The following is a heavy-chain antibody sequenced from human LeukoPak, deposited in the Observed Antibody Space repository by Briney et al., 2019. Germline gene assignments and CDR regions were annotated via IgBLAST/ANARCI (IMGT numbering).Heavy chain of an antibody. CDR2: ISAYNGNT. V-gene: IGHV1-18*01. CDR1: GYTFTSYG. Sequence: ASVKVSCKASGYTFTSYGISWVRQAPGQGLEWMGWISAYNGNTNYAQKLQGRVTMTTDTSTSTAYMELRGLRSDDTAVYYCARTGIVGATDRYFDYWGQGTLVTVSS. CDR3: ARTGIVGATDRYFDY. D-gene: IGHD1-26*01. J-gene: IGHJ4*02.